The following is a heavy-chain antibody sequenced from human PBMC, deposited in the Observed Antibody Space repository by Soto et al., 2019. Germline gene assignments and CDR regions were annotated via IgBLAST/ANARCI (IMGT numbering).Heavy chain of an antibody. Sequence: SVKVSCKASGGTFSSYTISWVLQAPGQGLEWMGRIIPILGIANYAQKFQGRVTITADKSTSTAYMELSSLRSEDTAVYYCARDDCSGGSCFFSFDAFDIWGQGTMVTVSS. CDR3: ARDDCSGGSCFFSFDAFDI. J-gene: IGHJ3*02. CDR1: GGTFSSYT. D-gene: IGHD2-15*01. V-gene: IGHV1-69*04. CDR2: IIPILGIA.